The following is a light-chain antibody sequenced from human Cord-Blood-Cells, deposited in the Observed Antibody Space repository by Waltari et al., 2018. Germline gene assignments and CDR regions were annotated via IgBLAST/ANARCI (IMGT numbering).Light chain of an antibody. J-gene: IGLJ2*01. Sequence: QSVLTQPPSASGTPGQRVNISCSGSSSNIGSNYVYWYQQLPGTAPKLLIYRNNQRPSGVPNRFSGSKSGTSASLAISGLRSEDEADYYCAAWDDSLSAFFGGGTKLTVL. V-gene: IGLV1-47*01. CDR1: SSNIGSNY. CDR2: RNN. CDR3: AAWDDSLSAF.